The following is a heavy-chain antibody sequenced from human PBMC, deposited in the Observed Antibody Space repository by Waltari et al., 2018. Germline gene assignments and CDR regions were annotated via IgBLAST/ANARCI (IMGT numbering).Heavy chain of an antibody. Sequence: EVQLVESGGGLVQPGGSLRLSCAASGFTFSSYAMSWVRQAPGKGLEWVSAISGCVGSTYYADSVKGRFTISRDNSKNTLYLQMNSLRAEDTAVYYCAKDITMIVVVITTPDYWGQGTLVTVSS. CDR2: ISGCVGST. CDR3: AKDITMIVVVITTPDY. CDR1: GFTFSSYA. D-gene: IGHD3-22*01. V-gene: IGHV3-23*04. J-gene: IGHJ4*02.